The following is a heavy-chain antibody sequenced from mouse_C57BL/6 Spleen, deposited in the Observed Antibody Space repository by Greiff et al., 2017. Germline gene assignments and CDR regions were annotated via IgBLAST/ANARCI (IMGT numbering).Heavy chain of an antibody. D-gene: IGHD1-1*01. J-gene: IGHJ1*03. CDR3: ARERVITTVVARWYFAV. CDR1: GFTFSSYA. V-gene: IGHV5-4*01. Sequence: DVMLVESGGGLVKPGGSLKLSCAASGFTFSSYAMTWVRQTPEKGLEWVATISDGGSYTYYPDNVKGRFTISRDNAKNNLYLQVSKLKSEHTAMYYSARERVITTVVARWYFAVWGTGTTVTVSS. CDR2: ISDGGSYT.